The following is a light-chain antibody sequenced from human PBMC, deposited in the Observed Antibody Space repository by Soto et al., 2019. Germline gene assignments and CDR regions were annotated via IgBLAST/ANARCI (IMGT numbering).Light chain of an antibody. CDR1: SSDVGGYNY. CDR2: YVS. Sequence: QSALTQPASVSGSPGQSITISCTGTSSDVGGYNYVSWYQQHPGKAPKVMIYYVSNRPSGVSNPFSGSKSGNTASLTISGLQSDDEADYYCSSYTSSSTVVFGGGTKLTVL. CDR3: SSYTSSSTVV. J-gene: IGLJ2*01. V-gene: IGLV2-14*01.